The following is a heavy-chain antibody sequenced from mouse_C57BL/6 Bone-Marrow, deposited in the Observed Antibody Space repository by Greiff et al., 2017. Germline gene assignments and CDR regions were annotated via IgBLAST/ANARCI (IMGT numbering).Heavy chain of an antibody. D-gene: IGHD1-1*01. V-gene: IGHV3-6*01. J-gene: IGHJ4*01. CDR2: ISYAGSN. CDR1: GYSITSGYY. CDR3: ARPGHYYGSHYYYAMDY. Sequence: EVQLVESGPGLVKPSPSLSLTCSVTGYSITSGYYWNWIRQFPGNKLEWMGYISYAGSNNYNPSLKNRISITRDTSKDQFFLKLNSVTTEDTATYYCARPGHYYGSHYYYAMDYWGQGTSVTVSS.